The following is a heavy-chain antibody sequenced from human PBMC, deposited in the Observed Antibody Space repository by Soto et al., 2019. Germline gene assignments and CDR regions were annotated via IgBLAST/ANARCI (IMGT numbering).Heavy chain of an antibody. CDR3: ARDSRITIFGVVITTFDY. J-gene: IGHJ4*02. Sequence: AAVKVSCKASGYTFTSYGISWVRQAPGQGLEWRGWISAYNGNTNYAQKLQGRVTMTTDTSTSTAYMELRSLRSDDTAVYYCARDSRITIFGVVITTFDYWGQGTLVTVSP. CDR2: ISAYNGNT. CDR1: GYTFTSYG. D-gene: IGHD3-3*01. V-gene: IGHV1-18*01.